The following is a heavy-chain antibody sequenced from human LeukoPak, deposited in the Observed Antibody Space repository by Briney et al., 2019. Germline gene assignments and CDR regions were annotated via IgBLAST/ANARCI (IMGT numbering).Heavy chain of an antibody. CDR1: GGSISSGGYY. CDR2: IYYSGST. Sequence: PSETLSLTCTVSGGSISSGGYYWSWIRQHPGKGLEWIGYIYYSGSTYYNPSLKSRVTISVDTSKNQFSLKLSSVTAADTAVYYCARELRIGGNYFDYWGQGTLVTVSS. CDR3: ARELRIGGNYFDY. D-gene: IGHD3-16*01. V-gene: IGHV4-31*03. J-gene: IGHJ4*02.